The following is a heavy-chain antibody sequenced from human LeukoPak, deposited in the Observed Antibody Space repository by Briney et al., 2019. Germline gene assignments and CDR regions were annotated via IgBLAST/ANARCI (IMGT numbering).Heavy chain of an antibody. D-gene: IGHD2-21*02. V-gene: IGHV3-43*02. J-gene: IGHJ2*01. CDR1: GFTFDDYG. CDR2: ISGDGDNT. CDR3: AREVVVVVTAIHRYFDL. Sequence: PGGSLRLSCAATGFTFDDYGMHWVRQAPGKGLEWVSLISGDGDNTYYADSVKGRFTISRDKSKNSLYLQMNSLTTEDTAFYFCAREVVVVVTAIHRYFDLWGRGTLVTVSS.